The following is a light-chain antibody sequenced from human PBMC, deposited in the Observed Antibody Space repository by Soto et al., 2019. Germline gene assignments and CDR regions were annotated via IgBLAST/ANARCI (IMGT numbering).Light chain of an antibody. CDR1: SSDVGGYNY. CDR3: SSYTSSSTRGV. Sequence: QSALTQPASVSGSPGQSITISCTGTSSDVGGYNYVSWYQQHPGRAPKLMIYEVSNRSSRVSNRFSGSKSGNTASLTIAGLQAEDEADYYCSSYTSSSTRGVFGTGTKVTVL. V-gene: IGLV2-14*01. J-gene: IGLJ1*01. CDR2: EVS.